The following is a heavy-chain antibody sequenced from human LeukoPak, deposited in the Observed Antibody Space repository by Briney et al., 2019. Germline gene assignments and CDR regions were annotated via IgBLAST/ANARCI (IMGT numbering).Heavy chain of an antibody. Sequence: PGGSLRLSCAASGFTFSSYGMSWVRQAPGKGLEWVANIKQDGSEKYYVDSVKGRFTISRDNAKNSLYLQMNSLRAEDTAVYYCARDQSRWLGRYWGQGTLVTVSS. CDR2: IKQDGSEK. J-gene: IGHJ4*02. CDR3: ARDQSRWLGRY. CDR1: GFTFSSYG. D-gene: IGHD4-23*01. V-gene: IGHV3-7*01.